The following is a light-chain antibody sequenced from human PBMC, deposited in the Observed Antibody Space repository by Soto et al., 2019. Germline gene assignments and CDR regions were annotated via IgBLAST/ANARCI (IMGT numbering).Light chain of an antibody. CDR3: SSSAGIYHYLV. CDR1: SSDVGTYNS. J-gene: IGLJ3*02. V-gene: IGLV2-8*01. Sequence: QSALTQPASVSGPPGQSITISCTGTSSDVGTYNSVSWYQQKPGQAPKLMIYEAYRRPSGVPDRFSGSKSGYTASLTVSGLQTEDEAFYYCSSSAGIYHYLVFGGGTKLTV. CDR2: EAY.